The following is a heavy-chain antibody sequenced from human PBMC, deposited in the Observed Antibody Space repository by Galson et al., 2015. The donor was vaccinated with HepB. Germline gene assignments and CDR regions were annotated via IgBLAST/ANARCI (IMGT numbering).Heavy chain of an antibody. V-gene: IGHV3-7*01. J-gene: IGHJ4*02. CDR2: IKLDGREQ. Sequence: SLRLSCAASGFSFSSHWMSWVRQAPGKGLEWVANIKLDGREQYYMDSVKGRFTISRDNAKNSLYLQMNSLRAEDTAVYYCAVAGNVAYWGQGALVTVSS. D-gene: IGHD6-19*01. CDR1: GFSFSSHW. CDR3: AVAGNVAY.